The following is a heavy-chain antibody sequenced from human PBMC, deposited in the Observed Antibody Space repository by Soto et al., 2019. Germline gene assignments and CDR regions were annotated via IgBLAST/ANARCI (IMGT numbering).Heavy chain of an antibody. Sequence: SETLSLTCTVSGGSISSYYWSWIRQPPGKGLEWIGYIYYSGSTNYNPSLKSRVTISVDTSKNQFSLKLSSVTPADTAVYYCARQDGVPAAMQGFDYCGQGTLVTVSS. CDR2: IYYSGST. J-gene: IGHJ4*02. CDR1: GGSISSYY. V-gene: IGHV4-59*08. CDR3: ARQDGVPAAMQGFDY. D-gene: IGHD2-2*01.